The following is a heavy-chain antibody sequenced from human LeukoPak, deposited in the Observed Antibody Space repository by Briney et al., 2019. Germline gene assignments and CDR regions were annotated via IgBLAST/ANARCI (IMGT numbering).Heavy chain of an antibody. CDR3: AAVGINYYESSGHYSRKKYNWFDP. J-gene: IGHJ5*02. CDR1: GYTLTELS. CDR2: FDPEDGET. Sequence: ASVKVSCKVSGYTLTELSMHWVRQAPGKGLEWMGGFDPEDGETIYAQKFQGRVTMTEDTPTDTAYMEVISLRSEDTAVYYCAAVGINYYESSGHYSRKKYNWFDPWGQGTLVTVSS. D-gene: IGHD3-22*01. V-gene: IGHV1-24*01.